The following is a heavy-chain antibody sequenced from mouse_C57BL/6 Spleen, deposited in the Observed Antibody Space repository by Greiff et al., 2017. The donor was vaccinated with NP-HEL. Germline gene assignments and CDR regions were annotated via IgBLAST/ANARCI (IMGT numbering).Heavy chain of an antibody. D-gene: IGHD2-5*01. Sequence: QVQLQQSGTELVKPGASVKLSCKASGYTFTSYWMHWVKQRPGQGLEWIGNINPSNGGTNYNEKFKSKATLTVDKSSSTAYMQLSSLTSEDSAVYYCARLGYYSNYEAWFAYWGQGTLVTVSA. V-gene: IGHV1-53*01. CDR1: GYTFTSYW. J-gene: IGHJ3*01. CDR3: ARLGYYSNYEAWFAY. CDR2: INPSNGGT.